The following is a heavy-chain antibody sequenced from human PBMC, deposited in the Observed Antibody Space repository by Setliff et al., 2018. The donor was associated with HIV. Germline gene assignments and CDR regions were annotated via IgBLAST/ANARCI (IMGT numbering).Heavy chain of an antibody. CDR3: AGAGPSGRDLYNYYMDV. J-gene: IGHJ6*03. Sequence: ASVKVSCKASGYTFTTYYIHWLRQVPGQGLEWMGIINPGIVSTSYAQKFRGRVTMTSDASATTIYMELTSLTSEDTAVYYCAGAGPSGRDLYNYYMDVWGKGTTVTVSS. CDR1: GYTFTTYY. CDR2: INPGIVST. V-gene: IGHV1-46*01. D-gene: IGHD5-12*01.